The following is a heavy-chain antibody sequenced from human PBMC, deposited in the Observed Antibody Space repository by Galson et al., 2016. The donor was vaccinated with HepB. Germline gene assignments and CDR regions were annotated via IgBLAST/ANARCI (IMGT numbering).Heavy chain of an antibody. J-gene: IGHJ3*02. CDR2: TYYRSQWYN. CDR3: ARAPPLSNHAFDI. V-gene: IGHV6-1*01. D-gene: IGHD2/OR15-2a*01. CDR1: GDSVSNNKAA. Sequence: CAISGDSVSNNKAAWSWIRQSPSRGLEWLGRTYYRSQWYNDYAVSVKSRLTINPDTSKNQFSLQLSSVTPEDTAVYYCARAPPLSNHAFDIWGQGTMVTVSS.